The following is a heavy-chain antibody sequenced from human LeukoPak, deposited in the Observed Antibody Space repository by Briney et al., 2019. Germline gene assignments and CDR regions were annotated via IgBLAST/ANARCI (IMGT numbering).Heavy chain of an antibody. J-gene: IGHJ5*02. D-gene: IGHD2-15*01. V-gene: IGHV4-59*12. CDR3: ARGRVVVAAYNWFDP. CDR1: GGSISTYY. CDR2: IYYSGST. Sequence: SETLSLTCTVSGGSISTYYWSWIRQPPGKGLEWIGYIYYSGSTKYNPSLESRVTISVDTSKNQFSLKLSSVTAADTAVYYCARGRVVVAAYNWFDPWGQGTLVTVSS.